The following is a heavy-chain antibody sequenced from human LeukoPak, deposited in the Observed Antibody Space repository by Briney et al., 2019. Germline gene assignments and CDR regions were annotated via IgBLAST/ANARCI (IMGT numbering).Heavy chain of an antibody. D-gene: IGHD3-16*02. CDR3: ASPGSGGSYRYYFDY. V-gene: IGHV1-69*04. CDR1: GGTFSSYA. J-gene: IGHJ4*02. CDR2: IIPILGIA. Sequence: ASVKVSCKASGGTFSSYAISWVRQAPGQGLEWMGRIIPILGIANYAQKFQGRVTITADKSTGTAYMELSSLRSEDTAVYYCASPGSGGSYRYYFDYWGQGTLVTVSS.